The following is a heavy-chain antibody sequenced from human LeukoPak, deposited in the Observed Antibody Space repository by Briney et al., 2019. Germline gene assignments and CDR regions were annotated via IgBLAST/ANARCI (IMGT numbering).Heavy chain of an antibody. CDR1: GFTFSSYA. Sequence: GRSLRLSCAASGFTFSSYAMHWVRQAPGKGLEWVAVISYDGSNKYYADSVKGRFTISRDNSKNTLYLQMSSLRAEDTAVYYCARELFPSMVGGSYLPSDYWGQGTLVTVSS. V-gene: IGHV3-30-3*01. D-gene: IGHD1-26*01. J-gene: IGHJ4*02. CDR2: ISYDGSNK. CDR3: ARELFPSMVGGSYLPSDY.